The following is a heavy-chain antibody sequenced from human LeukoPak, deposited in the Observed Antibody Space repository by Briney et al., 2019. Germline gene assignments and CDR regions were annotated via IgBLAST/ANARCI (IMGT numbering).Heavy chain of an antibody. J-gene: IGHJ4*02. V-gene: IGHV3-23*01. D-gene: IGHD6-19*01. CDR2: ISGSGITT. CDR1: GFTFSSSA. CDR3: AKDGHSSGSSFDY. Sequence: GGSLRLSCAASGFTFSSSAMSWVRQAPGKGLEWVSGISGSGITTYYADSVKGRFTISRDNSKNTLYLQMNSLRAEDTAVYYCAKDGHSSGSSFDYWGQGTLVTVSS.